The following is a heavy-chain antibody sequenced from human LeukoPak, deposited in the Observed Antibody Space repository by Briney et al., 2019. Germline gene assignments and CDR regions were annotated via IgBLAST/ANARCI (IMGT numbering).Heavy chain of an antibody. D-gene: IGHD3-22*01. Sequence: ASVKVSCKASGYTFTSYDINWVRQATGQGLEWMGWMNPNSGNTGYAQKFQGRVTMTRNTSISTAYMELSSLRSEDTAVYYCARDFFPAHFYDSSGYYYGYFDYWGQGTLVTVSS. V-gene: IGHV1-8*01. CDR2: MNPNSGNT. CDR1: GYTFTSYD. CDR3: ARDFFPAHFYDSSGYYYGYFDY. J-gene: IGHJ4*02.